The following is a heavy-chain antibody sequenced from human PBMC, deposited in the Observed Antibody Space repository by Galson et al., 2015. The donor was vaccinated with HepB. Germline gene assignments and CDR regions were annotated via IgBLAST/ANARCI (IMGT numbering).Heavy chain of an antibody. CDR3: ARGFSSIRGAGDY. J-gene: IGHJ4*02. D-gene: IGHD2-2*01. CDR2: ISYDGSDK. CDR1: GFTFSAYA. V-gene: IGHV3-30*04. Sequence: SLRLSCAASGFTFSAYAMHWVRQAPGEGLEWVAHISYDGSDKNYADCVKGRFTISRDFSRKTLYLQMDSLRAEDTAMYYCARGFSSIRGAGDYWGQGTLVTVSS.